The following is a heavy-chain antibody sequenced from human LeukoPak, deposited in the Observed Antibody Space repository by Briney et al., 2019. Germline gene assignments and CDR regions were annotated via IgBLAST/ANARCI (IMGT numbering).Heavy chain of an antibody. CDR1: GFTFSGYS. CDR3: ATDPATGTTATSLLAP. D-gene: IGHD1-1*01. CDR2: ISSSSGTI. Sequence: GGSLRLSCAASGFTFSGYSMNWVRQAPGKGLEWVSYISSSSGTIFYADSVKGRFTISRDNAKNSLYLQMNSLRADDTAVYYCATDPATGTTATSLLAPWGQGTLVTVSS. J-gene: IGHJ5*02. V-gene: IGHV3-48*01.